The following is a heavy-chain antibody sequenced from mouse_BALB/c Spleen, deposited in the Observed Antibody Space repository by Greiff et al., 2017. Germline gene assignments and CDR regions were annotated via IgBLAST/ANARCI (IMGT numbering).Heavy chain of an antibody. CDR1: GYTFTSYW. J-gene: IGHJ4*01. D-gene: IGHD1-2*01. CDR3: ARQRITTATGAMDY. Sequence: VQLQQPGAELVKPGASVKLSCKASGYTFTSYWMHWVKQRPGQGLEWIGEINPSNGRTNYNEKFKSKATLTVDKSSSTAYMQLSSLTSEDSAVYYCARQRITTATGAMDYWGQGTSVTVSS. CDR2: INPSNGRT. V-gene: IGHV1S81*02.